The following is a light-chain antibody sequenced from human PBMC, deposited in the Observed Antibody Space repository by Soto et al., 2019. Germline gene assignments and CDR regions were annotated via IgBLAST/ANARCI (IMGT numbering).Light chain of an antibody. Sequence: EIVLTQSPATLSLSPGERATLSCRASQSVSSYLAWYQQKPGQAPRLLIYDASNRATGIPARFSGSGSGTDLHLNHRRLEPGDFSVLYWQQPSPRPPTFGPGTKVDIK. CDR3: QQPSPRPPT. CDR2: DAS. CDR1: QSVSSY. V-gene: IGKV3-11*01. J-gene: IGKJ3*01.